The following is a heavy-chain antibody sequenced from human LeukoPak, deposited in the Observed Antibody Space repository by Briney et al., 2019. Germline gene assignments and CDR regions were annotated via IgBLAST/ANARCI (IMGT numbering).Heavy chain of an antibody. CDR1: GFTFSSYA. CDR3: ARDRDGYNRYYFDY. J-gene: IGHJ4*02. Sequence: PGGSLRLSCAASGFTFSSYAMHWVRQAPGKGLEWVAVISYDGSNKYYADSVKGRFTISRDNSKNTLYLQMNSLRAEDTAVYYCARDRDGYNRYYFDYWGQGTLVTVSS. CDR2: ISYDGSNK. V-gene: IGHV3-30-3*01. D-gene: IGHD5-24*01.